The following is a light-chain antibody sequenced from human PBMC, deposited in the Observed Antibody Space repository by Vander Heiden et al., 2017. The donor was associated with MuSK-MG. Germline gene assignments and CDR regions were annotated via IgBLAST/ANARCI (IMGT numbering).Light chain of an antibody. V-gene: IGKV3-20*01. CDR2: RTS. CDR1: QSVSISY. CDR3: RHHSNSPPLT. J-gene: IGKJ4*01. Sequence: DTVLTQPPRSLSLSPGERATLACRASQSVSISYLGWYQQKTGQAPRPLIYRTSSNVTGGPDTISGSSCAADFSLPISRQQPEDVAVYYYRHHSNSPPLTFGEGTKVEI.